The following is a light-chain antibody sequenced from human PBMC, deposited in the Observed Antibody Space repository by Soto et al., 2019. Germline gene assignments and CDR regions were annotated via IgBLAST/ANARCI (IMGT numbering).Light chain of an antibody. J-gene: IGLJ2*01. CDR3: SSYTSSSTYVV. CDR1: SSDVGSYNR. V-gene: IGLV2-18*02. Sequence: QSALTQPPSVSGSPGQSVTISCTGTSSDVGSYNRVSWYQQPPGTAPKLIIYEVSNRPSGVPDRFSGSKSGNTASLTISGLQPEDEADYYCSSYTSSSTYVVFGGGTKLTVL. CDR2: EVS.